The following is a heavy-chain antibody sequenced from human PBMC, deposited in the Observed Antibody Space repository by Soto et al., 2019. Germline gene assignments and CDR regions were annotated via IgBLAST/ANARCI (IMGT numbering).Heavy chain of an antibody. D-gene: IGHD1-20*01. Sequence: EVQLVESGGGLVQPGGSLRLSCAASGFTFSRYWMHWVRQPPGKGLVWVSRTNGDGSSTNYADSVKGRFTISRDNAKNTLYLQMNSLRAEDTAVYYCARDDNPDYWGQGTLVTVSS. CDR2: TNGDGSST. CDR1: GFTFSRYW. CDR3: ARDDNPDY. V-gene: IGHV3-74*01. J-gene: IGHJ4*02.